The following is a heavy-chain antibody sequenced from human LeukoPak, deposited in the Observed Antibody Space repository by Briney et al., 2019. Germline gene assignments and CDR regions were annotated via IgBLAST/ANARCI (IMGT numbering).Heavy chain of an antibody. CDR1: GFTFSSYG. Sequence: PGGSLRLSCAASGFTFSSYGMHWVRQAPGKGLEWVAVISYDGSNKYYADSVKGRFTISRDNSKNTLYLQMNSLRAEDTAVYYCASPGMVVVYPRAFDIWGQGTMVTVSS. CDR2: ISYDGSNK. V-gene: IGHV3-30*03. CDR3: ASPGMVVVYPRAFDI. J-gene: IGHJ3*02. D-gene: IGHD3-22*01.